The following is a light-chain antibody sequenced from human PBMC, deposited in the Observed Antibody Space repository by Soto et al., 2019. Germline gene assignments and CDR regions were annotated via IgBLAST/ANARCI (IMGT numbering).Light chain of an antibody. J-gene: IGKJ4*01. Sequence: DSQMTQYPSTLSASVGDRVTITCRASQSISSWLAWYQQKPWKAPKLLISKASTLQSGVPPRFSGSGYGTEFTLTISSLQPDDFATYYCQQYERYPMTFGGGTKVEI. CDR1: QSISSW. CDR3: QQYERYPMT. CDR2: KAS. V-gene: IGKV1-5*03.